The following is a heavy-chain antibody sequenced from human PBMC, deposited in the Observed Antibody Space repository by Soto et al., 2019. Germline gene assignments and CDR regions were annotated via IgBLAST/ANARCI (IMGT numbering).Heavy chain of an antibody. CDR1: GYTFTSYG. Sequence: ASVKVSCKASGYTFTSYGISWVRQAPGQGLEWMGWISAYNGNTNYAQKLQGRVTMTTDTSTSTAYMELRSLRSDDTAVYYCARDLGVVVPAGVFDYWGQGTLATVSS. CDR3: ARDLGVVVPAGVFDY. CDR2: ISAYNGNT. V-gene: IGHV1-18*04. D-gene: IGHD2-2*01. J-gene: IGHJ4*02.